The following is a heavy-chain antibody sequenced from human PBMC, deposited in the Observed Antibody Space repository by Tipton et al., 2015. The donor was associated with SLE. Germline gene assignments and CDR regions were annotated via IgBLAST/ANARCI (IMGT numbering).Heavy chain of an antibody. D-gene: IGHD2-2*01. Sequence: SLRLSCAASGFTVSNNFMSWVRQAPGKGLEWVSLIYGSGNTNYADSVKGRFTISRDNSKDTLYLQMNSLTVEDTAIYYCAKDGSSTLPSDGFDSWGQGTLVTVSS. V-gene: IGHV3-53*05. CDR1: GFTVSNNF. CDR2: IYGSGNT. J-gene: IGHJ5*01. CDR3: AKDGSSTLPSDGFDS.